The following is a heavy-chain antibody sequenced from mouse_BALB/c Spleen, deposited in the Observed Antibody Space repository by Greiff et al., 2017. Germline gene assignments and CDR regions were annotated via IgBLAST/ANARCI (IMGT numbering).Heavy chain of an antibody. CDR2: ISSGGSYT. D-gene: IGHD2-2*01. J-gene: IGHJ1*01. CDR1: GFTFSSYA. V-gene: IGHV5-9-3*01. CDR3: ARQGYDKDWYFDV. Sequence: EVQRVESGGGLVKPGGSLKLSCAASGFTFSSYAMSWVRQTPEKRLEWVATISSGGSYTYYPDSVKGRFTISRDNAKNTLYLQMSSLKSEDTAMYYCARQGYDKDWYFDVWGAGTTVTVSS.